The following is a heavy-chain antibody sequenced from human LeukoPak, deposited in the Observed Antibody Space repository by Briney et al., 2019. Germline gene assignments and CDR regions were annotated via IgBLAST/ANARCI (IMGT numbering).Heavy chain of an antibody. CDR2: ISRTGNYI. D-gene: IGHD2-15*01. V-gene: IGHV3-21*01. J-gene: IGHJ4*02. Sequence: PGGSLRLSCAASGFTFSRYNMNWVRQAPGKGLEWVSSISRTGNYIYYADSVKGRFTISRDNAQNSLFLQMNSLRVEDTAVYYCARVLETDCSGGSCYSGFDYWGQGTLVTVSS. CDR3: ARVLETDCSGGSCYSGFDY. CDR1: GFTFSRYN.